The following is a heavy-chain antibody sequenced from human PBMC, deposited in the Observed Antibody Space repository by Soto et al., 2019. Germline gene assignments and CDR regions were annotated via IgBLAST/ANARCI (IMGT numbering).Heavy chain of an antibody. Sequence: QVQLVQSGAEVKKPGSSVKVSCKASGGTFSSYAISWVRQAPGQGLEWMGGIIPIFGTANYAQKFQGRVTITADESTSTTYMELSSLRSEDTAGYYCTRDGSRLGELSSVIGGWFVPWGQGTLVTVSS. CDR3: TRDGSRLGELSSVIGGWFVP. D-gene: IGHD3-16*02. CDR1: GGTFSSYA. CDR2: IIPIFGTA. J-gene: IGHJ5*02. V-gene: IGHV1-69*01.